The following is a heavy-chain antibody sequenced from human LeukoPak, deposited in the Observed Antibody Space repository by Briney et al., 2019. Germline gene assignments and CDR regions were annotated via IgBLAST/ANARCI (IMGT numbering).Heavy chain of an antibody. CDR3: AGWFGESGFDY. J-gene: IGHJ4*02. CDR1: GGSISSSSYY. D-gene: IGHD3-10*01. CDR2: IYYSGST. Sequence: SETLSLTCTVSGGSISSSSYYWGWIRQPPGKGLEWIGYIYYSGSTNYNPSLKSRVTISVDTSKNQFSLKLSSVTAADTAVYYCAGWFGESGFDYWGQGTLVTVSS. V-gene: IGHV4-61*05.